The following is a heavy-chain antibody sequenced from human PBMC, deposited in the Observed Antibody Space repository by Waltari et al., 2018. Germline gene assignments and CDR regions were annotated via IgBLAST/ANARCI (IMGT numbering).Heavy chain of an antibody. CDR1: AALLTRYY. CDR3: AKASSVRGRGWFDP. J-gene: IGHJ5*02. Sequence: QVQVQESGPGLVEPSETLSLTCTVSAALLTRYYWTWIRQSPGQGLETIGYFFHSGTINYNPSLNGRATISIDTSNNLFSLKLTSVTAADTAVYYCAKASSVRGRGWFDPWGQGILVTVSS. V-gene: IGHV4-59*01. CDR2: FFHSGTI. D-gene: IGHD6-13*01.